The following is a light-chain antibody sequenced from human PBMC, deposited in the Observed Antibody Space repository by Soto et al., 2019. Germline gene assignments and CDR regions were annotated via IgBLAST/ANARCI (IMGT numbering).Light chain of an antibody. Sequence: DIQMTQSPSTLSASVGDRVTITCRASQRISRYLAWYQQKPGKVPKVLIYKASSLESGVPSRFSGSGSGTEFTLTISSLQPDDFATYYCQQYNSYWTFGQGTKVDIK. J-gene: IGKJ1*01. CDR2: KAS. CDR3: QQYNSYWT. V-gene: IGKV1-5*03. CDR1: QRISRY.